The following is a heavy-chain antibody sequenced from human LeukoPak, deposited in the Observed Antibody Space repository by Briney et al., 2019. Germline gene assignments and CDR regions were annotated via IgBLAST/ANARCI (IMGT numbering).Heavy chain of an antibody. Sequence: PGRPLRLSCAASGFTFGSYYMHWVRQAPGKGLECVAGISYDGRDTYYADSVKGQFTISRDNSKKTLYLQMNSLRGDDTAVYYCAGGTASQWLVPRAGLFYWGQGTLVSVSS. V-gene: IGHV3-30*03. CDR3: AGGTASQWLVPRAGLFY. J-gene: IGHJ4*02. CDR2: ISYDGRDT. CDR1: GFTFGSYY. D-gene: IGHD6-19*01.